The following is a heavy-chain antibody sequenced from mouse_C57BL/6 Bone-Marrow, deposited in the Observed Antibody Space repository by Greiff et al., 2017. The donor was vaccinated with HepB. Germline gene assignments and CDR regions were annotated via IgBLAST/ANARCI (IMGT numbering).Heavy chain of an antibody. V-gene: IGHV3-6*01. J-gene: IGHJ4*01. CDR2: ISYDGSN. D-gene: IGHD1-1*01. CDR1: GYSITSGYY. Sequence: EVQLQESGPGLVKPSQSLSLTCSVTGYSITSGYYWNWIRQFPGNKLEWMGYISYDGSNNYNPSLKNRISITRDTSKNQFFLKLNSVTTEDTATYYCARDGSSSYYHAMDYWGQGTSVTVSS. CDR3: ARDGSSSYYHAMDY.